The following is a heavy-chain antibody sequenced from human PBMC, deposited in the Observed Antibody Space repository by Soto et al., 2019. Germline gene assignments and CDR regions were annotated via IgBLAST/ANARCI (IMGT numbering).Heavy chain of an antibody. CDR1: GFTFSNAW. CDR2: IKSKTDGGTT. Sequence: GGSLRLSCAASGFTFSNAWMSWVRQAPGKGLEWVGRIKSKTDGGTTDYAAPVKGRFTISRDDSKNTLYLQMNSLKTEDTAVYYCTTVAIVVVVAASDYWGQGTLVTVSS. D-gene: IGHD2-15*01. CDR3: TTVAIVVVVAASDY. J-gene: IGHJ4*02. V-gene: IGHV3-15*01.